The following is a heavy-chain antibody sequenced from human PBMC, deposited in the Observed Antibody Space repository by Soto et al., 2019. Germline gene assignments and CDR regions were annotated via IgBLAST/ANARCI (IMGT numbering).Heavy chain of an antibody. CDR2: IRSKAYSYAT. J-gene: IGHJ4*02. CDR1: RFSFSGSD. V-gene: IGHV3-73*02. Sequence: EVQLVESGGGLVQPEGSLKLSCATSRFSFSGSDIHWVRQAYGKGPEWVGRIRSKAYSYATVYAASVKGRFTICRDDSKNMAYLQMNSLRTEDTAVYYCSRQHLGIPVASVIDYWGQGSLVTVSS. D-gene: IGHD6-19*01. CDR3: SRQHLGIPVASVIDY.